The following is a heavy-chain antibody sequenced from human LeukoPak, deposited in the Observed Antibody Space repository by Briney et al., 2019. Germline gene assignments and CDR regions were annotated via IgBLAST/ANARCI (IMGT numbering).Heavy chain of an antibody. Sequence: PSQTLSLTCTVSGGSISSGGYYWSWIRQPPGKGLEWIGYIYHSGSTYYNPSLKSRVTISVDTSKNQFSLKLSSVTAADTAVYYCARSTTVVVTFFPSFDYWGQGTLVTVSS. CDR2: IYHSGST. J-gene: IGHJ4*02. CDR3: ARSTTVVVTFFPSFDY. D-gene: IGHD3-22*01. CDR1: GGSISSGGYY. V-gene: IGHV4-30-2*02.